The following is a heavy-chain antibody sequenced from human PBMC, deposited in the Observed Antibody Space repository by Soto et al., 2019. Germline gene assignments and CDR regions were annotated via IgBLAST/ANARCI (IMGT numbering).Heavy chain of an antibody. CDR1: GGSISSGDYY. Sequence: PSETLSLTCTVSGGSISSGDYYWSWIRQSTGKGLEWIGEINHSGTASYNPSLKSRATISLDTSKNQISLKLSSLTAADTAVYYCARARPGRGNWWARRDYNVDVWGQGTKVT. V-gene: IGHV4-39*07. CDR2: INHSGTA. D-gene: IGHD2-8*02. CDR3: ARARPGRGNWWARRDYNVDV. J-gene: IGHJ6*02.